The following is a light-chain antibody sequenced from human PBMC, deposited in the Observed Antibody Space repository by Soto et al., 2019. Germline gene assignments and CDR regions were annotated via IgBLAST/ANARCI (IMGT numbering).Light chain of an antibody. CDR3: CSYAGSYAYL. CDR1: GNDVGAYNY. Sequence: QSALTQPLSVSGSPGQSVTISCTGTGNDVGAYNYVSWNLQHPGTPPKLLSYGVVRLPSGVPDRFSGSKSGNTASLTISGLQAEDEADYFCCSYAGSYAYLVGTWTKVTVL. V-gene: IGLV2-11*01. CDR2: GVV. J-gene: IGLJ1*01.